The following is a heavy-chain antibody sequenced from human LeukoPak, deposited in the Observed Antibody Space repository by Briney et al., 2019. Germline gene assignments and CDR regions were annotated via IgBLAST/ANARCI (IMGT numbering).Heavy chain of an antibody. CDR1: GYTFTGYY. J-gene: IGHJ6*02. V-gene: IGHV1-2*02. CDR2: INPNSGGT. D-gene: IGHD2-2*01. CDR3: ARDGALVVPAAILST. Sequence: ASVKVSCKASGYTFTGYYMHWVRQAPGQGLEWMGWINPNSGGTNYAQKFQGRVTMTRDTSISTAYMELSRLRSDDTAVYYCARDGALVVPAAILSTWGQGTTATVSS.